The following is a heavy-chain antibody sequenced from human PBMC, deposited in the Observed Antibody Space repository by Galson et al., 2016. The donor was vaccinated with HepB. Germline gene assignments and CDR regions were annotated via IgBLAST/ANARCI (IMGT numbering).Heavy chain of an antibody. D-gene: IGHD2-21*02. Sequence: SLRLSCAASGFTFSDYYMSWIRQAPGKGLEWVSYISVTSTYTNYADSVKGRFTVSRDNAKNSLYLQMNTLRAEDTAIYYCARDRGSYCGGDCPDYYFDYWGQGTLVTVSS. CDR2: ISVTSTYT. CDR1: GFTFSDYY. J-gene: IGHJ4*02. V-gene: IGHV3-11*06. CDR3: ARDRGSYCGGDCPDYYFDY.